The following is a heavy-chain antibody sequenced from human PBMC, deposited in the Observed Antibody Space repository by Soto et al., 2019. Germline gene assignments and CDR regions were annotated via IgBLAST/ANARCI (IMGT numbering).Heavy chain of an antibody. CDR1: GASINSGGFY. J-gene: IGHJ4*02. Sequence: KTSETLSLTCTVSGASINSGGFYWSWVRQLPGKGLEWIGYIYFSGSTYYNPSLESRVTISLDTSQNQFSLKLSSVTAADTAVYFCASGNAWEVLPAYWGQGALVTVSS. CDR3: ASGNAWEVLPAY. CDR2: IYFSGST. D-gene: IGHD1-26*01. V-gene: IGHV4-31*03.